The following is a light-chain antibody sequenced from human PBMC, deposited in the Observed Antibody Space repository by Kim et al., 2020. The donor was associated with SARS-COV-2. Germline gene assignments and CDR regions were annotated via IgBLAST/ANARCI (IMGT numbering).Light chain of an antibody. V-gene: IGKV3-20*01. CDR1: QSVGSNY. CDR2: GAS. J-gene: IGKJ2*02. CDR3: QQYSSLPCT. Sequence: EIVLTQSPGTLSLSPGERATLSCRASQSVGSNYLAWYQQEPGQAPRLLIYGASSRATGIPDRFSGSGSGTDFTLTINRLEPEDSAVYYCQQYSSLPCTFGQGTNLEI.